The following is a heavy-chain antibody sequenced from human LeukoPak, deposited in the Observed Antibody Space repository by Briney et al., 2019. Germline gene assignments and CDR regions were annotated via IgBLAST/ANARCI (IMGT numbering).Heavy chain of an antibody. Sequence: ASVKVSCKASGYTFTSYYMHWVRQAPGQGLEWMGIINPSGGSTSYAQKFQGRATMTRDTSTSTVYMAPSSLRSEDTTVYYCARKKRLPMVRGVLDYWGQGTLVTVSS. CDR2: INPSGGST. J-gene: IGHJ4*02. D-gene: IGHD3-10*01. CDR3: ARKKRLPMVRGVLDY. V-gene: IGHV1-46*01. CDR1: GYTFTSYY.